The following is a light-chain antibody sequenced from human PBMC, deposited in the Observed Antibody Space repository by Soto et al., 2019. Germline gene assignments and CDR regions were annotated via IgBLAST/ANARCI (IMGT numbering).Light chain of an antibody. CDR2: DVT. Sequence: QSALTQPRSVSGSPGQSVTISCTGTISDVAGYNYVSWYQHHPGKAPKLLISDVTKRPSWVPDRFSGSKSGSTASLTISERQAEDEADYYCSSDAGSNNLVFGGGTKLTVL. V-gene: IGLV2-11*01. CDR3: SSDAGSNNLV. CDR1: ISDVAGYNY. J-gene: IGLJ2*01.